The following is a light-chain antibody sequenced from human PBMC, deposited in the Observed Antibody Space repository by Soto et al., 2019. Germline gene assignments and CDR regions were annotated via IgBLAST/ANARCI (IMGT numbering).Light chain of an antibody. Sequence: EIVMTQSPATLSVSPGXRATLSCRASQSVSSNLAWYQQKPGQAPRLLIYGVYIRATGIPATFSGSGSGTDFTLTISSLQSEDFAVYYCQQYNNWPRTFGQGTKVDIK. CDR1: QSVSSN. CDR2: GVY. V-gene: IGKV3-15*01. J-gene: IGKJ1*01. CDR3: QQYNNWPRT.